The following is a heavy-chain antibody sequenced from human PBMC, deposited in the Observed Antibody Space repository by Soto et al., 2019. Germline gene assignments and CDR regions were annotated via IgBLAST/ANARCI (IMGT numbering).Heavy chain of an antibody. D-gene: IGHD6-6*01. CDR2: ISGSGGST. Sequence: HPGGSLRLSCAASGFTFSSYAMSWVRQAPGKGLEWVSAISGSGGSTYYADSVKGRFTISRDNSKNTLYLQMNSLRAEDTAVYYCAKVLKGAPGPQIAARPNFDYWGQGTLVPVSS. CDR3: AKVLKGAPGPQIAARPNFDY. J-gene: IGHJ4*02. V-gene: IGHV3-23*01. CDR1: GFTFSSYA.